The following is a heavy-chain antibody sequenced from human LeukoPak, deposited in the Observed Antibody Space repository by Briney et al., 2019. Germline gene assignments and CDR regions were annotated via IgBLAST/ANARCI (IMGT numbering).Heavy chain of an antibody. CDR2: IIPILDIT. J-gene: IGHJ4*02. D-gene: IGHD1-26*01. CDR1: GGTFSSYA. CDR3: ARDPWEGSYPTLMYYFDY. V-gene: IGHV1-69*04. Sequence: GASVKVSCKASGGTFSSYAISWVRQAPGQGLEWMGRIIPILDITNYAQKFQGRVTITADKSTSTAYMELSSLRSDDTAVYYCARDPWEGSYPTLMYYFDYWGQGTLVTVSS.